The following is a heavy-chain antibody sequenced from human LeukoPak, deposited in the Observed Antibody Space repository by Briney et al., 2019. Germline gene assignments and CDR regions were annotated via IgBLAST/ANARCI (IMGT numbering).Heavy chain of an antibody. CDR2: IYYSGST. CDR1: GGSISRYY. CDR3: ASLGIAAAGMLDAFDI. Sequence: SETLSLTCTVSGGSISRYYWSWVRQPPGEGREWIGYIYYSGSTNYNPSLKSRVTISVDTSKNQFSLKLSSVTAADTAVYYCASLGIAAAGMLDAFDIWGQGTMVTVSS. D-gene: IGHD6-13*01. V-gene: IGHV4-59*08. J-gene: IGHJ3*02.